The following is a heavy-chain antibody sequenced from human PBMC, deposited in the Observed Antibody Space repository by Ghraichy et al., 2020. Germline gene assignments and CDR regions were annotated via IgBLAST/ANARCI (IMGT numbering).Heavy chain of an antibody. CDR1: GGTFSSYA. D-gene: IGHD2-2*01. V-gene: IGHV1-69*13. CDR3: ARDPASRNYYYGMDV. CDR2: IIPIFGTA. J-gene: IGHJ6*02. Sequence: SVKVSCKASGGTFSSYAISWVRQAPGQGLEWMGGIIPIFGTANYAQKFQGRVTITADESTSTAYMELSSLRSEDTAVYYCARDPASRNYYYGMDVWGQGTTVTVPS.